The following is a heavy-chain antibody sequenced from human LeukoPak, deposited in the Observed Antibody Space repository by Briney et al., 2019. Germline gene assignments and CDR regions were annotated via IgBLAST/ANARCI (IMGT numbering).Heavy chain of an antibody. D-gene: IGHD1-26*01. CDR3: ARDLASPADY. Sequence: GGSLRLSCAASEFDFSSHAMTWVRQAPGKGLEWVSAISISGSKTYYADSVKGRFTISRDNSKNTLYLQMNSLRAEDTAVYYCARDLASPADYWGQGTLVTVSS. CDR1: EFDFSSHA. J-gene: IGHJ4*02. CDR2: ISISGSKT. V-gene: IGHV3-23*01.